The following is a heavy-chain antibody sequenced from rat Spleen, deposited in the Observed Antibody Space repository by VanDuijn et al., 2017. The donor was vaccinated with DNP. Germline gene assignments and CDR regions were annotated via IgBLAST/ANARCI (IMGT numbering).Heavy chain of an antibody. D-gene: IGHD1-9*01. CDR2: IWSGGST. V-gene: IGHV2-16*01. Sequence: QVQLKESGPGLVQPSQTLSLTCTVSGFSLTSYGVSWVRQPPGKGLEWIGAIWSGGSTDYNSALKSRLSISRDTSKSQVPLKMNSLQTEDTAMYFCARSTYYGFDYWGQGVMVTVSS. CDR1: GFSLTSYG. J-gene: IGHJ2*01. CDR3: ARSTYYGFDY.